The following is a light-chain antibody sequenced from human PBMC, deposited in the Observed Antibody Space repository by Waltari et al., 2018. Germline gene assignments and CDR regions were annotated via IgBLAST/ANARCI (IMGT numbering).Light chain of an antibody. Sequence: SYVLTQPPSVSVAPGTTARMTCGGNHIGTKSVHWYQQKAGQAPVMVVYDDSDRPSGIPERFSGSNSGNTATLTISRVEAGDEADYYCQVWDSSSDHVVFGGGTKLTVL. CDR3: QVWDSSSDHVV. CDR1: HIGTKS. CDR2: DDS. V-gene: IGLV3-21*03. J-gene: IGLJ2*01.